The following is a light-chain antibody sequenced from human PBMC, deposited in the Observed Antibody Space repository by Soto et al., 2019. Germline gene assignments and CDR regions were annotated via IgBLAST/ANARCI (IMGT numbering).Light chain of an antibody. CDR3: QSYDSSLSGYV. J-gene: IGLJ1*01. CDR1: SSDIGAGYD. CDR2: GNN. Sequence: QSVLTQPPSVSGAPGQRVTISCTGSSSDIGAGYDVHWYQQLPGTAPKLLIYGNNNRPSGVPDRSSGSKSGTSASLAITGLQAEDEADYYCQSYDSSLSGYVFGTGTKLTVL. V-gene: IGLV1-40*01.